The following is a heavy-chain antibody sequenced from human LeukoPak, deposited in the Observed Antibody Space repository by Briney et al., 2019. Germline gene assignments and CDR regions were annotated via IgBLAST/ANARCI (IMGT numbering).Heavy chain of an antibody. CDR3: VKDPGRNSWDFAY. J-gene: IGHJ4*02. Sequence: PGGSLRLSCAASGFTFSRYGMSWVRQAPGKGLEWVASNSGSGGETHYADSVKGRFIISRDISKSTLYVQMNSLRDEDTAVYYCVKDPGRNSWDFAYWGQGTLVTVSS. CDR1: GFTFSRYG. D-gene: IGHD3-10*01. V-gene: IGHV3-23*01. CDR2: NSGSGGET.